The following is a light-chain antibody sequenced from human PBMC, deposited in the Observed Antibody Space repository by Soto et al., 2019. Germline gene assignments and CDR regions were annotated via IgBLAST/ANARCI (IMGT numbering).Light chain of an antibody. CDR2: TAS. CDR3: QQYSIWRT. J-gene: IGKJ1*01. V-gene: IGKV1D-12*01. CDR1: QDIDRW. Sequence: DIQMTQSPSSVSASVGDRVTISCRASQDIDRWLAWFQHKPGKAPKLLISTASSLQSGVPSRFSGSGSGTDFTLTIASLQSEDFAVYYCQQYSIWRTFGQGTKVEIK.